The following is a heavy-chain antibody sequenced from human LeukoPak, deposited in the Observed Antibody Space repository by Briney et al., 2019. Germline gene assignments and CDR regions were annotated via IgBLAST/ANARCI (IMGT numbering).Heavy chain of an antibody. J-gene: IGHJ4*02. D-gene: IGHD5-18*01. V-gene: IGHV3-73*01. CDR2: IRSKANSYAT. CDR3: TRPSHQQLWSSFTDY. Sequence: GGSLRLSCAASGFTFSGSAMHWVRQASGKGLEWVGRIRSKANSYATAYAASVKGRFTISRDDSKNTAYLQMNSLKTEDTAVYYCTRPSHQQLWSSFTDYWGQGTLVTVSS. CDR1: GFTFSGSA.